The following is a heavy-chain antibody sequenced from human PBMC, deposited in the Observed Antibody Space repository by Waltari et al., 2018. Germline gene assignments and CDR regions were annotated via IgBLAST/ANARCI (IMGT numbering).Heavy chain of an antibody. D-gene: IGHD3-9*01. CDR2: IYHSGST. J-gene: IGHJ5*02. Sequence: QVQLQESGPGLVKPSETLSLTCTVSGYSISSGYYWGWIRQPPGKGLEWIGSIYHSGSTYCNPALKSRVTISVDTSKNQFSLKLSSVTAADTAVYYCARELKYFDWLLRADWFDPWGQGTLVTVSS. V-gene: IGHV4-38-2*02. CDR1: GYSISSGYY. CDR3: ARELKYFDWLLRADWFDP.